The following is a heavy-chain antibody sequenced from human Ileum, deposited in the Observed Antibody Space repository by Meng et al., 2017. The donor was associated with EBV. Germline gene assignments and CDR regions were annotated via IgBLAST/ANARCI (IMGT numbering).Heavy chain of an antibody. V-gene: IGHV4-61*08. CDR3: ARDGYSSSSD. CDR2: IYNSGST. Sequence: QVQLQESGPGRVKPSETLSLTCSVSGGSVSSGGNYWSWIRQPPGKGLEWIGYIYNSGSTNYNPSLKSRVTISVDTSKNQFSLKLSSVTAADTAVYYCARDGYSSSSDWGQGTLVTVSS. J-gene: IGHJ4*02. CDR1: GGSVSSGGNY. D-gene: IGHD6-13*01.